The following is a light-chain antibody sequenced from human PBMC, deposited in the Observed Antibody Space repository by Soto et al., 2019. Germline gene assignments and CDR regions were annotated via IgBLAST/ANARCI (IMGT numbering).Light chain of an antibody. J-gene: IGKJ1*01. Sequence: DIQMTQSPSTLSASVGDRVTITCRASQSISSWLAWYQQKPGKAPKLLIYKASSLESGVPSRFSGSGSGTGFTLTISSLQPDDFANYYCQQYNSYSHTFGQGTKVEIK. CDR3: QQYNSYSHT. CDR1: QSISSW. V-gene: IGKV1-5*03. CDR2: KAS.